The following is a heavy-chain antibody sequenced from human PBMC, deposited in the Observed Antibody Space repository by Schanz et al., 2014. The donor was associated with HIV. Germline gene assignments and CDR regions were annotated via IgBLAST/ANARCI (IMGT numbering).Heavy chain of an antibody. CDR1: EKTFSDID. J-gene: IGHJ3*01. CDR3: ARGGYYRGVGDYYVTTFDY. CDR2: MNPGSGNT. Sequence: QVRLVQSGAEVKKPGASVTVSCKTSEKTFSDIDINWVRQATGQGLEWLGWMNPGSGNTGYAWKFQGRVTMTRDTSIRTAYMELSSLRSDDTAVYYCARGGYYRGVGDYYVTTFDYWGRGTKVTVSS. V-gene: IGHV1-8*01. D-gene: IGHD2-21*01.